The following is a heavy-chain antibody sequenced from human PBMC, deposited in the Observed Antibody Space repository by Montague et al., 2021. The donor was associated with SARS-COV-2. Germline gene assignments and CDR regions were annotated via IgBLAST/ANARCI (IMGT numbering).Heavy chain of an antibody. V-gene: IGHV3-9*01. CDR2: ISWNGDRI. Sequence: SLRLSCAASGFTFGNYAMHWVRQTPGKGLEWVSGISWNGDRIGYADSVKGRFTIYRDNAKNSLYLQMTSLRNEDTAFYYCAKDYYFGDFDFWGQGTMVAVSS. CDR1: GFTFGNYA. D-gene: IGHD3-10*01. CDR3: AKDYYFGDFDF. J-gene: IGHJ3*01.